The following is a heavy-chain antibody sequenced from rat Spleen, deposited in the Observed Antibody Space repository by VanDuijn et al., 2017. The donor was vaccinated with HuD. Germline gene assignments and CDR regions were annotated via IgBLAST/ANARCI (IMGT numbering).Heavy chain of an antibody. CDR2: IWINGGT. J-gene: IGHJ2*01. V-gene: IGHV2-47*01. Sequence: QIQLKESGPGLVQPSQTLSLTCTVSGLSLTSNSVNWIRQPPGKGLEWVGVIWINGGTAYNSVLKSRLSISRDTSKNQVFLQMNNLQTEDTAMYFCARSDFSSPYYFDYWGQGVMVTVSS. CDR1: GLSLTSNS. CDR3: ARSDFSSPYYFDY. D-gene: IGHD1-2*01.